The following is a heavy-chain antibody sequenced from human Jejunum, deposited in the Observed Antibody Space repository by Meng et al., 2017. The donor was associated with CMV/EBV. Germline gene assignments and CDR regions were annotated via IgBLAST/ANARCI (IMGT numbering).Heavy chain of an antibody. Sequence: VSGLDFSSYSMDWGRQAPGKGLEWVSSISSSSTYIYYADSVKGRFTISRDNAKNSLHLQMNSLTAADTAVYYCARGLERQGYFDYWGQGTLVTVSS. CDR3: ARGLERQGYFDY. CDR1: GLDFSSYS. V-gene: IGHV3-21*01. D-gene: IGHD1-1*01. CDR2: ISSSSTYI. J-gene: IGHJ4*02.